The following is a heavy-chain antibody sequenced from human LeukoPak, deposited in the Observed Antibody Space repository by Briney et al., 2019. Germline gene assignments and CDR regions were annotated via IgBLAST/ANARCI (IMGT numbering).Heavy chain of an antibody. J-gene: IGHJ4*02. D-gene: IGHD1-7*01. CDR1: GYTFASYY. V-gene: IGHV1-46*01. CDR2: INPSGGST. CDR3: ARDRFGTTYDY. Sequence: ASVKVSCKASGYTFASYYMHWVRQAPGQGLEWMGIINPSGGSTSYAQKFQGRVTMTRDMSTSTVYMELSSLRSEDTAVYYCARDRFGTTYDYWGQGTLVTVSS.